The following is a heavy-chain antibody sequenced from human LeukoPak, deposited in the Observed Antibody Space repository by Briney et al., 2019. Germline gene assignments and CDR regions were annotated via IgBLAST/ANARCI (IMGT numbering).Heavy chain of an antibody. V-gene: IGHV3-23*01. CDR2: IGGSGSRT. J-gene: IGHJ4*02. CDR3: AKKYGVTVYGSGLNYFDY. CDR1: GFTFSSYA. D-gene: IGHD6-19*01. Sequence: GESLRLSCAASGFTFSSYAMGWVRQAPGKSLEWVSGIGGSGSRTYYAGSVKGRFTISRDNSKNTLYLQMDSLRAEDTAIYYCAKKYGVTVYGSGLNYFDYWGQGTLVTVSS.